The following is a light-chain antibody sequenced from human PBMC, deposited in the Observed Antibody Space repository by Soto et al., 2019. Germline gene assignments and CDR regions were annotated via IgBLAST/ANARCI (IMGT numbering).Light chain of an antibody. V-gene: IGKV3-20*01. CDR3: QQYNSYRRT. J-gene: IGKJ1*01. CDR1: QSVSSSF. Sequence: EIGLTQSLCTLSSKPGKRATLSCRASQSVSSSFLAWYQQKPGQAPRLLIYGASNRATGIPDRFSGSGSGTDFTLTISSLQPDDFATYYRQQYNSYRRTFGQGTKVDI. CDR2: GAS.